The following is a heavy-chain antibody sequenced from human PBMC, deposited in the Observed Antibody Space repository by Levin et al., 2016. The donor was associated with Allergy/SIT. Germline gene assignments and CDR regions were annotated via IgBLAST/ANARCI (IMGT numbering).Heavy chain of an antibody. V-gene: IGHV3-7*03. Sequence: VRQAPGKGLEWVANIKQDESEKYYVDSVKGRFSISRDNAKNSLYLQMSSLRAEDTAVYYCVRVVDGASFDSWGQGTLVTVSS. D-gene: IGHD1-26*01. CDR3: VRVVDGASFDS. J-gene: IGHJ4*02. CDR2: IKQDESEK.